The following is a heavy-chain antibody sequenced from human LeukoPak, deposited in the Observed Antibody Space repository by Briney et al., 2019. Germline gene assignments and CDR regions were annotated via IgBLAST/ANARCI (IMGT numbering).Heavy chain of an antibody. CDR3: AKDNNNYGYGIGAFDI. CDR2: INWNSDSI. D-gene: IGHD5-18*01. CDR1: GFTYDDYA. J-gene: IGHJ3*02. V-gene: IGHV3-9*01. Sequence: GRSLRLSCAASGFTYDDYAMHWVRQAPGEGLEWVSGINWNSDSIGYADSVKGRFTISRDNAKNSLYLQMNSLRAEDTALYYCAKDNNNYGYGIGAFDIWGQGTMVTVSS.